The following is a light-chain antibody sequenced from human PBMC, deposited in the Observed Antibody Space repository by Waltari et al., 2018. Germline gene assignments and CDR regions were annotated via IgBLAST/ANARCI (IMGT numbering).Light chain of an antibody. V-gene: IGLV1-47*01. J-gene: IGLJ1*01. CDR2: RSD. CDR1: SSNIGTNF. Sequence: QSVLTQPPSASGTPGQRVTISCSGSSSNIGTNFVYWYQHAPGTAPKLLIYRSDQRPSGVPDRFSGSKSGTSASLAISGLRSEDEGDYYCAAWDDSLNGYYVFGTGTKVTVL. CDR3: AAWDDSLNGYYV.